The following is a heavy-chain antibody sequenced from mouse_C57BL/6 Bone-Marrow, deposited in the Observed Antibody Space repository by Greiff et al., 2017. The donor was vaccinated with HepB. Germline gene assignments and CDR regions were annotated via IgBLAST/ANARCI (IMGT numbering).Heavy chain of an antibody. CDR1: GFTFSDYG. CDR3: ARRWLPRGYAMDY. V-gene: IGHV5-17*01. D-gene: IGHD2-3*01. J-gene: IGHJ4*01. CDR2: ISSGSSTI. Sequence: EVQLQESGGGLVKPGGSLKLSCAASGFTFSDYGMHWVRQAPEKGLEWVAYISSGSSTIYYADTVKGRFTISRDNAKNTLFLQMTSLRSEDTAMYYCARRWLPRGYAMDYWGQGTSVTVSS.